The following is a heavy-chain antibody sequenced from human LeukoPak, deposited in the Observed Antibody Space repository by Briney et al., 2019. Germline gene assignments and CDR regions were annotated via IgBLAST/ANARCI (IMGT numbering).Heavy chain of an antibody. CDR1: GGSISSYY. CDR2: IYYSGST. V-gene: IGHV4-59*01. J-gene: IGHJ4*02. CDR3: ARGTTYYYDSSGYYYVRYFDY. Sequence: SQTLSLTCTVSGGSISSYYWSWIRQPPGKGLEWIGYIYYSGSTNYNPSLKSRVTISVDTSKNQFSLKLSSVTAADTAVYYCARGTTYYYDSSGYYYVRYFDYWGQGTLVTVSS. D-gene: IGHD3-22*01.